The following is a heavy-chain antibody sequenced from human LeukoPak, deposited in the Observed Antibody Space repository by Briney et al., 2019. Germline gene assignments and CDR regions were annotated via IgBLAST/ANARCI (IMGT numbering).Heavy chain of an antibody. J-gene: IGHJ6*02. D-gene: IGHD1-1*01. CDR2: ISYDGSNK. V-gene: IGHV3-30*18. CDR3: AKDSHNNYGMDV. CDR1: GFTFSSYG. Sequence: PGRSLRLSCAASGFTFSSYGMHWFRQAPGKGLEWVAVISYDGSNKYYADSVKGRFTISRDNSKNTLYLQMNSLRAEDTAVYYCAKDSHNNYGMDVCGQGTTVTVSS.